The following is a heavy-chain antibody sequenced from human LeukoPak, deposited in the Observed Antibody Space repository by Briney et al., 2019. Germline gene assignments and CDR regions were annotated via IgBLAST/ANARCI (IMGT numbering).Heavy chain of an antibody. V-gene: IGHV4-4*07. Sequence: SETLSLTCTVSGGSISTFFWTLIRQSAGKGLEWIGRIYTGTTYYNPSLESRATISVDTSNNRFSLKLTSLTAADTAVYYCARGTEMTSFTGYYSFDYWGRGSLVTVSS. CDR2: IYTGTT. CDR1: GGSISTFF. J-gene: IGHJ4*02. CDR3: ARGTEMTSFTGYYSFDY. D-gene: IGHD3-9*01.